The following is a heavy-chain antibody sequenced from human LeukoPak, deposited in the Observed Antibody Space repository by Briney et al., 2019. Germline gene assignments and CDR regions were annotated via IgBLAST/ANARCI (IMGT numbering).Heavy chain of an antibody. CDR2: INPHSGDT. CDR1: GYSFTGYY. J-gene: IGHJ4*02. D-gene: IGHD6-13*01. Sequence: ASVKVSCKASGYSFTGYYMHWVRQAPGQGLEWMGWINPHSGDTGYAQKFQGRVTMTRDMSVTTTYMELTRLRSDDTAFYYCARWDGYSSSPDYWGQGSLVTVSS. CDR3: ARWDGYSSSPDY. V-gene: IGHV1-2*02.